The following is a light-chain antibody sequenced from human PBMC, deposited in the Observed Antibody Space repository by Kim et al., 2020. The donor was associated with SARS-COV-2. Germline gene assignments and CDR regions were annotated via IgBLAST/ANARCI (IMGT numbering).Light chain of an antibody. V-gene: IGKV1-12*01. CDR3: QEANSFPPLT. CDR2: GTS. CDR1: QGINSW. J-gene: IGKJ4*01. Sequence: DIQMTQSPSSVFASVGDRVTITCRASQGINSWLAWYQQKPGRAPKLLIYGTSNLQSGVPSRFSGSGSGTDFNLTISSLQPEDFASYYCQEANSFPPLTFGGGTKVDIK.